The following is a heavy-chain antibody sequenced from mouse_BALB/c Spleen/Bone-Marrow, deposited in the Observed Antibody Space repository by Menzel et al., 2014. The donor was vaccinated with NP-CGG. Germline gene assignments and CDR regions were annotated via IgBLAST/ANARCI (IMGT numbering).Heavy chain of an antibody. CDR3: ARAGGYDWFAY. D-gene: IGHD2-2*01. CDR1: GYTFTSYW. CDR2: INPSNGRA. V-gene: IGHV1S81*02. J-gene: IGHJ3*01. Sequence: VQLQQSGAELVKPGASVKLSCKASGYTFTSYWMHWVKQRPGQGLEWIGEINPSNGRADYNEKFRSKATLTVDRSSSTAYMQLSSLTSEDSAVYYCARAGGYDWFAYWGQGTLVTVSA.